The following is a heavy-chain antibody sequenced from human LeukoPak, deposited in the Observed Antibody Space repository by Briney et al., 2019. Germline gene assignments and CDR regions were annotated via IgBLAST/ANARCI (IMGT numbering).Heavy chain of an antibody. J-gene: IGHJ4*02. Sequence: SETLSLTCTVSGGSISSYYWSWIRQPPGKGLEWIGYIYYSGSTNYNPSLKSRVTISVDTSKNQFSLKLSSVTAADTAVYYCARGGGGGYYDSSGSLDYWGQGTLVTVSS. D-gene: IGHD3-22*01. CDR2: IYYSGST. CDR3: ARGGGGGYYDSSGSLDY. CDR1: GGSISSYY. V-gene: IGHV4-59*01.